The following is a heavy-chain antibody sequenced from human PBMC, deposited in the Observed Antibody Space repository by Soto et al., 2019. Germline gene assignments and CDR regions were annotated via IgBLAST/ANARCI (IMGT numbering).Heavy chain of an antibody. V-gene: IGHV3-74*01. CDR1: GFTFYNHW. D-gene: IGHD2-21*01. CDR3: ARGLRGLYGLDV. J-gene: IGHJ6*02. CDR2: VNSDGSTT. Sequence: EVQLVESGGGLVKPGGSLRLSCATSGFTFYNHWMHWVRQAPGKGLVWVSRVNSDGSTTNYADSVMGRFTISRDNAKNTVYLQMNSLRAEVTAVYYCARGLRGLYGLDVWGQGTPITVSS.